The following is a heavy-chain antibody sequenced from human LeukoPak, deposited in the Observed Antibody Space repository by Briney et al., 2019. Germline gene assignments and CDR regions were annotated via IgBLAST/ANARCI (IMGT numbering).Heavy chain of an antibody. Sequence: GESLKISCAASGFTFSSYSMNWVRQAPGKGLEWVSSISSSSSYIYYADSVKGRFTISRDNAKNSLYLQMNSLRAEDTAVYYCARDLWPDIVVVPAAFDYWGRGTLVTVSS. CDR3: ARDLWPDIVVVPAAFDY. CDR2: ISSSSSYI. CDR1: GFTFSSYS. J-gene: IGHJ4*02. D-gene: IGHD2-2*01. V-gene: IGHV3-21*01.